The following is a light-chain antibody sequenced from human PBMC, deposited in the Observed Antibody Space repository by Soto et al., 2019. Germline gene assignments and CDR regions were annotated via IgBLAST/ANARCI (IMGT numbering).Light chain of an antibody. CDR2: HAS. CDR1: QSISSW. J-gene: IGKJ1*01. CDR3: QQYKAYSWT. Sequence: DIQMTQSPSTLSASVGDTVTITCRASQSISSWLAWYRQKPGEAPKLLIYHASNLETGVPSRFSGSGSGTEFTLTISSLQPDDFATYYCQQYKAYSWTFGRGTKVEI. V-gene: IGKV1-5*03.